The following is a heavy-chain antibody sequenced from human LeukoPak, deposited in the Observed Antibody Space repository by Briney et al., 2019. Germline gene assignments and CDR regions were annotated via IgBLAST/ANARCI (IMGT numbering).Heavy chain of an antibody. Sequence: GGSLRLSCAASGFTFSSYFMGWVRQAPGKGLEWVSSISSGSDYIYYGDSVKGRITISRDNAKSSLYLQMNSLRAEDTAVFYCARSTAGGFSGYEDWGQGTLVTVSS. CDR3: ARSTAGGFSGYED. CDR2: ISSGSDYI. V-gene: IGHV3-21*01. J-gene: IGHJ4*02. CDR1: GFTFSSYF. D-gene: IGHD5-12*01.